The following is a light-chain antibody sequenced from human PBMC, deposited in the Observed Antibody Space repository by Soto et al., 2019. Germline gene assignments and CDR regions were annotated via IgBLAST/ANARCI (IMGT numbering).Light chain of an antibody. V-gene: IGKV3-15*01. CDR1: QSIDSD. CDR3: QQYSHWRT. CDR2: GAS. J-gene: IGKJ1*01. Sequence: EIMMTQSPANVSVFPGDRATLSCRASQSIDSDLAWYQQKPCHVPRLLIYGASTRATGVPARFSGSGSGTEFTLTIISLQSDDFAVYYCQQYSHWRTFGPGTKVEIK.